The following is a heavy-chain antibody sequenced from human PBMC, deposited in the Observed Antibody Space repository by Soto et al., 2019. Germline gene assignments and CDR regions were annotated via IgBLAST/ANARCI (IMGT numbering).Heavy chain of an antibody. Sequence: QVQLVQSGAEVRQPASSVKVSCKTSGGTFSSYAISWVRQAPGQGLEWMGGIVPIVDTSTYAQKFQGRVTITADDSTSKAYRELSSLRSDDTDIYYCVRVVAIPGYPDNWGQGTLVTVSS. J-gene: IGHJ4*02. CDR3: VRVVAIPGYPDN. CDR2: IVPIVDTS. V-gene: IGHV1-69*12. D-gene: IGHD5-12*01. CDR1: GGTFSSYA.